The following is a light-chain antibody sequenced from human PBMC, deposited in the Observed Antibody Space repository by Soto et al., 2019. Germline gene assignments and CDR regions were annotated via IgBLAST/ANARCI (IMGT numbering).Light chain of an antibody. CDR1: QSVLYSSNNKNY. CDR3: QHYYSPSYT. V-gene: IGKV4-1*01. Sequence: DIVMTQSPDSLAVSLGERATINCKSSQSVLYSSNNKNYLAWYQQKPGQPPKLLIYWASTRESGVPDRFSGSGSGTDFTLTIISLQAEDVAVYYCQHYYSPSYTFGQGTKLEIK. CDR2: WAS. J-gene: IGKJ2*01.